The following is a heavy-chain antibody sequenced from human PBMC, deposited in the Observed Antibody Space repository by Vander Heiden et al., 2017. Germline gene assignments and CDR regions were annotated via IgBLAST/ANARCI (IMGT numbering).Heavy chain of an antibody. V-gene: IGHV3-9*01. J-gene: IGHJ4*02. CDR3: AKGSNYDILTGYFYFDY. CDR1: GFTFDDYA. D-gene: IGHD3-9*01. Sequence: EVQLVESEGGLVQPGRSLRLSCAASGFTFDDYAMHWVRQAPGKGLEWVSGISWNSGSIGYADSVKGRFTISRDNAKNSLYLQMNSLRAEDTALYYCAKGSNYDILTGYFYFDYWGQGTLVTVSS. CDR2: ISWNSGSI.